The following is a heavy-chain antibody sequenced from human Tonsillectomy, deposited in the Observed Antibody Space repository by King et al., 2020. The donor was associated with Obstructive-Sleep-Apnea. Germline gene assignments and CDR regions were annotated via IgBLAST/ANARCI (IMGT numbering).Heavy chain of an antibody. Sequence: VQRVESGGGLVKPGGSLRLSCVASGFTFSTYSIKWVRQAPGKGLEWVSSISSSSSYIKYADSVKGRFTISRDNAKNSLYLQINSLGAEDTAVYYCVRDYSVVSGLDVWGQGTTVTVSS. CDR3: VRDYSVVSGLDV. V-gene: IGHV3-21*01. CDR2: ISSSSSYI. CDR1: GFTFSTYS. D-gene: IGHD2-15*01. J-gene: IGHJ6*02.